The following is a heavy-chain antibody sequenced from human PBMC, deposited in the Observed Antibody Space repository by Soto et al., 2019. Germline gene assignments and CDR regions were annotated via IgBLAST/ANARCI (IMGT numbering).Heavy chain of an antibody. CDR3: AKDERGIAAAGTEYFDY. J-gene: IGHJ4*02. V-gene: IGHV3-23*01. D-gene: IGHD6-13*01. CDR2: ISGSGGST. CDR1: GFTFSSYA. Sequence: PGGSLRLSCAASGFTFSSYAMSWVRQAPGKGLEWVSAISGSGGSTYYADSVKGRFTISRDNSKNTLYLQMNSLRAEDTAVYYCAKDERGIAAAGTEYFDYWGQGTLVTVSS.